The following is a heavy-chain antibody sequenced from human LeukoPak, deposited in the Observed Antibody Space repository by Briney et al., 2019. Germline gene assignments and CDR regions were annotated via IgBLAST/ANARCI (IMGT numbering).Heavy chain of an antibody. V-gene: IGHV1-18*01. Sequence: GASVKVSCKASGYTFTSFGISWVRQAPGQGPQWMGWISAYNGNTNIVQRFQGRVTMTTDTSTNTAYMELRSLRSDDTAVYYCARAPATDYYYYGMDVWGQGTTVTVSS. CDR3: ARAPATDYYYYGMDV. CDR1: GYTFTSFG. J-gene: IGHJ6*02. CDR2: ISAYNGNT.